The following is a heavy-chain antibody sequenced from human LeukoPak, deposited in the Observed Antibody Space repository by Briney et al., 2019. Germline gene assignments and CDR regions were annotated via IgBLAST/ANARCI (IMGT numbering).Heavy chain of an antibody. V-gene: IGHV4-59*01. Sequence: SETLSLTCTVSGXSISTYYGSWIRPPPGKGREWIGYIYYSRSTNYVPSLKSRVTISLDTSKNQFSLNLSSVTAADTAVYYCARDRSDIRIPDLYYFDYWGQGTLVTVSS. D-gene: IGHD2-21*01. J-gene: IGHJ4*02. CDR1: GXSISTYY. CDR3: ARDRSDIRIPDLYYFDY. CDR2: IYYSRST.